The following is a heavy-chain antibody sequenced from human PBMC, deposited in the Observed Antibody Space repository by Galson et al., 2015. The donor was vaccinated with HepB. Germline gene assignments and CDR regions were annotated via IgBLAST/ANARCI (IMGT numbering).Heavy chain of an antibody. CDR2: IYWDDDK. V-gene: IGHV2-5*02. Sequence: PALVKPTQTLTLTCTFSGFSLSTSGVGVGWIRQPPGKALEWLALIYWDDDKRYSPSLKSRLTITKDTSKNQVVLTMTNMDPVDTATYYCAHRGARAIFGVVTPTNWFDPWGQGTLVTVSS. CDR1: GFSLSTSGVG. J-gene: IGHJ5*02. D-gene: IGHD3-3*01. CDR3: AHRGARAIFGVVTPTNWFDP.